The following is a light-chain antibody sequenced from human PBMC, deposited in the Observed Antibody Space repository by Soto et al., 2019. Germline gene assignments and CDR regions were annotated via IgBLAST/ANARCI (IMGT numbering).Light chain of an antibody. V-gene: IGLV2-14*01. Sequence: SALTQPASVSGSPGQSITISCTGTSSDVGGYNYVSWYQQHPGKAPKLMIYEVSNRPSGVSNRFSGAKSGNTASLTISGLQAEDEADYYCSSYTTSSTLFGAGIKVTVL. CDR1: SSDVGGYNY. J-gene: IGLJ1*01. CDR2: EVS. CDR3: SSYTTSSTL.